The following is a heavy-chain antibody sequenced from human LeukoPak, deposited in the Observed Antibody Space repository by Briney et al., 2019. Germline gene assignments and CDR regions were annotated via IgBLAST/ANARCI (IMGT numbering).Heavy chain of an antibody. CDR3: AKGSYYDSSGYYYFDY. V-gene: IGHV3-23*01. CDR1: GFTFSSYA. J-gene: IGHJ4*02. CDR2: VTDSGDKV. Sequence: GSLRLSCAASGFTFSSYAMTWVRQAPGKGLERVSAVTDSGDKVFYADSVKGRFTISRDNSKNTLYLQVNSLRADDTAVYYCAKGSYYDSSGYYYFDYWGQGTLVTVSS. D-gene: IGHD3-22*01.